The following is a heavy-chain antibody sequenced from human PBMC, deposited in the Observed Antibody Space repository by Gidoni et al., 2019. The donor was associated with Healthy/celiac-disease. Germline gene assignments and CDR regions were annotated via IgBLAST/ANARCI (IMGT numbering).Heavy chain of an antibody. J-gene: IGHJ4*02. D-gene: IGHD4-17*01. CDR2: ISYDGRNK. CDR1: GFTFSSYA. CDR3: ARDEYGDYVGGCDY. V-gene: IGHV3-30*04. Sequence: QVQLVESGGGVVQPGRSLRLSCAASGFTFSSYAMHWVRQAPGKGLEGVAVISYDGRNKYYADSVKGRFTISRDNSKNTLYLQMNSLRAEDTAVYYCARDEYGDYVGGCDYWGQGTLVTVSS.